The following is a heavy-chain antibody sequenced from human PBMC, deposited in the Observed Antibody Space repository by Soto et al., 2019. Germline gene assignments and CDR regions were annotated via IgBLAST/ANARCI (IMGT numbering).Heavy chain of an antibody. Sequence: GGSLRLSCAASGFTFSSYWMHWVRQAPGKGLVWVSRINSDGSSTSYADSVKGRFTISRDNAKNTLYLQMNSLRAEDTAVYYCARDYYDFWSGYSYYYYYYGMDVWGQGTTVTVSS. D-gene: IGHD3-3*01. V-gene: IGHV3-74*01. CDR3: ARDYYDFWSGYSYYYYYYGMDV. CDR1: GFTFSSYW. CDR2: INSDGSST. J-gene: IGHJ6*02.